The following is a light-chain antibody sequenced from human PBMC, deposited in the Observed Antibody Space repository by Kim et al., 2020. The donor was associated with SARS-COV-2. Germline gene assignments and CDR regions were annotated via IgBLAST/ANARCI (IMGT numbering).Light chain of an antibody. J-gene: IGLJ2*01. V-gene: IGLV3-19*01. CDR1: SRRSYY. Sequence: ALGQTVSITCQGDSRRSYYASWYQQKPGQAPVLVIYGKNNRPSGIPDRFSGSSSGDTASLTITGAQAEDEADYYCNSRDSSGKNVVFGGGTQLTVL. CDR3: NSRDSSGKNVV. CDR2: GKN.